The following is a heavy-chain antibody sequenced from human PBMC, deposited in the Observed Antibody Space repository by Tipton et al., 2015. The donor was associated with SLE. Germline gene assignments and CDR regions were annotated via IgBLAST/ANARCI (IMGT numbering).Heavy chain of an antibody. D-gene: IGHD3-3*01. J-gene: IGHJ4*02. Sequence: TLSLTCTVSGGSISSNYWSWIRQPPGKGLEWIGYIYYSGSTNYNPSLKSRVTISVDTSKNQFSLKLSSVTAADTAVYYCARRYDFWSGHYGFDYWGQGTLVSVSS. V-gene: IGHV4-59*01. CDR3: ARRYDFWSGHYGFDY. CDR1: GGSISSNY. CDR2: IYYSGST.